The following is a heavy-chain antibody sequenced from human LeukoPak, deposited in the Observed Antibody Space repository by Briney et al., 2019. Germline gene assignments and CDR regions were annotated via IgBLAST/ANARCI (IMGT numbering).Heavy chain of an antibody. Sequence: SETLSLTCTVSGGSISSYYWSWIRQPPGKGLEWIGYIYYSGSTNYNPSLKSRVTISVDTSKNQFSLKLSSVTAADTAVYYCAKGRGGYFDYWGQGTLVTVSS. V-gene: IGHV4-59*08. CDR1: GGSISSYY. CDR2: IYYSGST. D-gene: IGHD1-26*01. J-gene: IGHJ4*02. CDR3: AKGRGGYFDY.